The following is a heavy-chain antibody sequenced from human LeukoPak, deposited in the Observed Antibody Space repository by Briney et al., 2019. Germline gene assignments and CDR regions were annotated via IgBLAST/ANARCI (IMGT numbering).Heavy chain of an antibody. D-gene: IGHD1-1*01. V-gene: IGHV4-4*07. Sequence: SETLSLTCTVSGASINNYYWSWIRQPAGKGMEWIGRMYTSGSTNYNPSLKSRVTMSVDTSKNQFSLKVNSVTAADTAVYYCARAADLGRNQRSYSMDVWGKGTTVTVSS. CDR1: GASINNYY. CDR3: ARAADLGRNQRSYSMDV. CDR2: MYTSGST. J-gene: IGHJ6*03.